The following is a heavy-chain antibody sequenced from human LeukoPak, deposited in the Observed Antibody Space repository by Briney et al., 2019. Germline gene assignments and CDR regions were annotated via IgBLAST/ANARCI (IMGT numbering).Heavy chain of an antibody. V-gene: IGHV4-34*01. CDR3: ARGPGIAVAADY. CDR1: GGPFSGYY. J-gene: IGHJ4*02. Sequence: SETLSLTCAVYGGPFSGYYWSWIRQPPGKGLEWIGEINHSGSTNYNPSLKSRVTISVDTSKNQFSLKLSSVTAADTAVYYCARGPGIAVAADYWGQGTLVTVSS. D-gene: IGHD6-19*01. CDR2: INHSGST.